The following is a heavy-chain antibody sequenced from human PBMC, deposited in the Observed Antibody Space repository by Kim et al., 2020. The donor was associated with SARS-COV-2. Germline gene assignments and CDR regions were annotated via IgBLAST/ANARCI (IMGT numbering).Heavy chain of an antibody. J-gene: IGHJ6*02. CDR3: AKARITGTRKAPYGMDV. D-gene: IGHD1-7*01. V-gene: IGHV3-43D*03. Sequence: GGSLRLSCAASGFTFDDYAMHWVRQAPGKGLEWVSLISWDGGSTHYADSVKGRFTISRDNSKNSLYLQMNSLRAEDTALYYCAKARITGTRKAPYGMDVWGQGTTVTVSS. CDR2: ISWDGGST. CDR1: GFTFDDYA.